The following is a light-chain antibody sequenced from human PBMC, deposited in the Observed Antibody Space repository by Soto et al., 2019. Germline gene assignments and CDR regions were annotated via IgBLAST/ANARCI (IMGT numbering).Light chain of an antibody. CDR2: DAS. V-gene: IGKV3-11*01. J-gene: IGKJ1*01. CDR3: QQRSKWPPS. Sequence: EILLTQSPATLSLSPGEGATLSCRASQSVGIYLAWYQQKPGQAPSLLIYDASKRATGIPARFSGSGSGTDFTLTISGLELEDFAIYYCQQRSKWPPSFGQGTKVDIK. CDR1: QSVGIY.